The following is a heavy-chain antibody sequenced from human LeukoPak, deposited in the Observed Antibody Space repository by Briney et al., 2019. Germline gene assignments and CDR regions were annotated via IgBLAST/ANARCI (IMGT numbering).Heavy chain of an antibody. CDR2: ISSSSCYI. V-gene: IGHV3-21*01. CDR3: TSHFAIDALYM. D-gene: IGHD2-2*01. J-gene: IGHJ3*02. CDR1: GFTFSSYS. Sequence: GGSLRLSCEASGFTFSSYSMNWVREAPGKALEWVSSISSSSCYIYYADSVKGRFTISRDNDKNSLYLQMNTLRAEDTAVYYCTSHFAIDALYMCGEGRMVTVSS.